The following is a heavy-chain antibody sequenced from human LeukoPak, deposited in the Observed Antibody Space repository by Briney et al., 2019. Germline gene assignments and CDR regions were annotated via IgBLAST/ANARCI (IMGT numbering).Heavy chain of an antibody. Sequence: GGSLRLSCAASGFTFSGYWMHWVRQTPGKGLVWVSRINGDGSTTSYADSVKGRFTISRDNAKNTLYLQMNSLRAEDTAVYYCARGRDGYNYRYFDYWGQGTLVTVSS. CDR2: INGDGSTT. CDR1: GFTFSGYW. CDR3: ARGRDGYNYRYFDY. V-gene: IGHV3-74*01. D-gene: IGHD5-24*01. J-gene: IGHJ4*02.